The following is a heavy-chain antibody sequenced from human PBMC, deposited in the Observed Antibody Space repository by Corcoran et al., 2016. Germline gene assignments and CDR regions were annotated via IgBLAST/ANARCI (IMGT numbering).Heavy chain of an antibody. CDR2: IYYSGST. J-gene: IGHJ5*02. D-gene: IGHD5-18*01. Sequence: QVQLQESGPGLVKPSETLSLTCTVSGGSISSYYWSWIRQPPGKGLEWIGYIYYSGSTNYNPALKSRVTISVDTSKNQFSLKLSSVTAADPAVYYCAGVAQYGIGYSYGPRGWFDPWGQGTLVTVSS. CDR3: AGVAQYGIGYSYGPRGWFDP. CDR1: GGSISSYY. V-gene: IGHV4-59*01.